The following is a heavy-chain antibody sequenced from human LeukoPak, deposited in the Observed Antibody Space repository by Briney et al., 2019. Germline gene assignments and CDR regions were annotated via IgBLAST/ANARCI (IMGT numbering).Heavy chain of an antibody. V-gene: IGHV4-59*12. J-gene: IGHJ4*02. Sequence: SETLSLTCTVSGGSISSYYWSWIRQPPGKGLEWIGYIYSSGSTNYNPSLKSRVTISVDTSKNQFSLKLSSVTAADTAVYYCARDAITGDYWGQGTLVTVSS. CDR1: GGSISSYY. CDR2: IYSSGST. D-gene: IGHD3-16*01. CDR3: ARDAITGDY.